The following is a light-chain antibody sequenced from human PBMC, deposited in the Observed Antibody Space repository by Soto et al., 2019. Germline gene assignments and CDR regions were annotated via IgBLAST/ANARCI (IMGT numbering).Light chain of an antibody. J-gene: IGKJ5*01. V-gene: IGKV1-5*01. CDR2: DAS. Sequence: DIQMTQSPSTLSASVGDRVTITCRASQSVRSWLAWYQQKPGIAPKFLIYDASSLESGVPSRFSGSGSGTDFTLTISSLQPEDFATYYCQQSYSTPITFGQGTRLEIK. CDR1: QSVRSW. CDR3: QQSYSTPIT.